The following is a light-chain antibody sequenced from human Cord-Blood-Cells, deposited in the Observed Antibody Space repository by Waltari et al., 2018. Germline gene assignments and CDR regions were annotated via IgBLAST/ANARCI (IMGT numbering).Light chain of an antibody. CDR2: DVS. CDR1: SSDVGGNNH. CDR3: CSYAGSYTVV. V-gene: IGLV2-11*01. Sequence: QSALTQPRPVSGSPGQSVTISCTGTSSDVGGNNHVSWSQQNPGKAPKLIIYDVSKRPSGVPDRFSGSKSGNTASLTISGLQAEDEADYYCCSYAGSYTVVFGGGTKLTVL. J-gene: IGLJ2*01.